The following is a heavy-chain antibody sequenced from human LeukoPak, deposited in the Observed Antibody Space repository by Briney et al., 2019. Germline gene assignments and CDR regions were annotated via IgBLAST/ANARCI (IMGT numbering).Heavy chain of an antibody. CDR2: IGTENAYT. Sequence: EASVKVSCKASGYTFNTYGISWVRQAPGQGLERMGWIGTENAYTIYAEKFQGRVTLTTDTSTTTVHMELRSLRSDDTAVYYCARDRERGFDYWGQGSLVTVSS. CDR3: ARDRERGFDY. V-gene: IGHV1-18*01. D-gene: IGHD5-24*01. J-gene: IGHJ4*02. CDR1: GYTFNTYG.